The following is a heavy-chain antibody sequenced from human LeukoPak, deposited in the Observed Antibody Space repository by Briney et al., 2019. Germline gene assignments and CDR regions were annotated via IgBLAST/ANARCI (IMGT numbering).Heavy chain of an antibody. V-gene: IGHV1-46*01. CDR3: ARGGHVLRFLEWLAPTDY. J-gene: IGHJ4*02. CDR1: GYTFTSYY. Sequence: ASVKVSCNASGYTFTSYYMHWVRQAPGQGLEWMGIINPSGGSTSYAQKFQGRVTMTRDTSTSTVYMELSSLRSEDTAVYYCARGGHVLRFLEWLAPTDYWGQGTLVTVSS. CDR2: INPSGGST. D-gene: IGHD3-3*01.